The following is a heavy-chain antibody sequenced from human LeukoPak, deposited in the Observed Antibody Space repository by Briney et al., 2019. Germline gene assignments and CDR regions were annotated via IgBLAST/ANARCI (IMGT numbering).Heavy chain of an antibody. CDR2: IYYSGST. CDR3: ARDESGSYSLDY. J-gene: IGHJ4*02. V-gene: IGHV4-59*01. CDR1: GGSISSYY. D-gene: IGHD1-26*01. Sequence: SETLSLTCTVSGGSISSYYWSWIRQPPGKGLEWIGYIYYSGSTNYSPSLKSRVTISVDTSKNQFSLKLSSVTAADTAVYYCARDESGSYSLDYWGQGTLVTVSS.